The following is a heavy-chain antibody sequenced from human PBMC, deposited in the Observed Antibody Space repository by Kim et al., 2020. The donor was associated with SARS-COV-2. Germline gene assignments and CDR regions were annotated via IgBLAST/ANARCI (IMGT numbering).Heavy chain of an antibody. Sequence: SETLSLTCTVSGGSISSGGYYWSWIRQHPGKGLEWIGYIYYSGSTYYNPSLKSRVTISVDKSKNQFSLKLSSVTAADTAVYYCARDRGGNFGYWGQGTLVTVSS. J-gene: IGHJ4*02. D-gene: IGHD2-15*01. V-gene: IGHV4-31*03. CDR3: ARDRGGNFGY. CDR2: IYYSGST. CDR1: GGSISSGGYY.